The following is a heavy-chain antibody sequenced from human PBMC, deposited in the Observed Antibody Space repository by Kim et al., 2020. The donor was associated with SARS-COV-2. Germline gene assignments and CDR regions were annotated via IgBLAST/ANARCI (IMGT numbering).Heavy chain of an antibody. V-gene: IGHV1-8*01. CDR3: ARVMGSGSYYGYNYAMDV. CDR2: MNVDSGNT. J-gene: IGHJ6*02. CDR1: GFSFTSYD. D-gene: IGHD3-10*01. Sequence: ASVKVSCKASGFSFTSYDIYWVRQATGQGLEWMGWMNVDSGNTGYVEKFRGRVMMTRDTSKSTAYMELSSLRSDYTAVYYCARVMGSGSYYGYNYAMDVWGQGTTVTVSS.